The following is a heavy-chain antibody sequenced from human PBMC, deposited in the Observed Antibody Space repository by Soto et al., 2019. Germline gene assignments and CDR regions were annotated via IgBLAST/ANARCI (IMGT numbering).Heavy chain of an antibody. Sequence: GGSLRLSCAASGFTFSRYWMNWVRQAPGKGLEWVANINQFENVKQYVASVRGRFTISRDNAKNSLYLQMDSLRAEDTAVYYCAKETAAAGTQWGQGTLVTVSS. V-gene: IGHV3-7*03. D-gene: IGHD6-13*01. CDR1: GFTFSRYW. CDR2: INQFENVK. J-gene: IGHJ4*02. CDR3: AKETAAAGTQ.